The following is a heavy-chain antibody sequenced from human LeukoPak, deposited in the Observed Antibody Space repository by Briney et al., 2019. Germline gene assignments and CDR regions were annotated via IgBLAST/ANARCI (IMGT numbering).Heavy chain of an antibody. J-gene: IGHJ6*03. V-gene: IGHV3-30*19. Sequence: AGGSLRLSCAASGFTFSSYGMHWVRQAPGKGLEWVAVISYDGSNKYYADSVKGRFTISRDNSKNTLYLQMNSLRAEDTAVYYCARDGVDYGDYGYYYYMDVWGKGTTVTVSS. CDR3: ARDGVDYGDYGYYYYMDV. D-gene: IGHD4-17*01. CDR2: ISYDGSNK. CDR1: GFTFSSYG.